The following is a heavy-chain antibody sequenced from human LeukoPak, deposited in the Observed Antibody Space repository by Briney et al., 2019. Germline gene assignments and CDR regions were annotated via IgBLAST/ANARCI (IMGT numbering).Heavy chain of an antibody. CDR2: ISGSGGST. D-gene: IGHD3-10*01. J-gene: IGHJ4*02. CDR3: AKRSPGHGSGTYSNEYYFDY. Sequence: GGSLRLSCAASGFTFSSYAMSWVRQAPGKGLEWVSAISGSGGSTYYADSVKGRFTISRDNSKNTLYLQMNSLRAEDTAVYYCAKRSPGHGSGTYSNEYYFDYWGQGTLVTVSS. V-gene: IGHV3-23*01. CDR1: GFTFSSYA.